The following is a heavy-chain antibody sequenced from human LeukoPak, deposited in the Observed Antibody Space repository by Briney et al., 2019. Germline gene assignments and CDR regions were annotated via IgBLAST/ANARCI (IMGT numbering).Heavy chain of an antibody. V-gene: IGHV3-23*01. CDR3: AKGDDILTGYLTFDY. D-gene: IGHD3-9*01. CDR2: ISGSGGST. CDR1: GFTFGGYW. Sequence: GGSLRLSCAASGFTFGGYWMHWVRQAPGKGLEWVSAISGSGGSTYYADSVKGRFTISRDNSKNTLYLQMNSLRAEDTAVYYCAKGDDILTGYLTFDYWGQGTLVTVSS. J-gene: IGHJ4*02.